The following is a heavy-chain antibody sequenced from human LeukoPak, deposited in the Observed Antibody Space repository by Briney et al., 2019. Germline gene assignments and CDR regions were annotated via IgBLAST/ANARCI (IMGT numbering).Heavy chain of an antibody. V-gene: IGHV3-11*01. CDR2: ISSSGSTI. CDR1: GFTLSDYY. D-gene: IGHD2-2*03. Sequence: GGSLRLSWAASGFTLSDYYMSWIRQAPGEGLEGVSYISSSGSTIYYADSVKGRFTISRDNAKNSLYLQMNSLRAEDTAVYYCARGLDNGFDPWGQGTLVTVSS. CDR3: ARGLDNGFDP. J-gene: IGHJ5*02.